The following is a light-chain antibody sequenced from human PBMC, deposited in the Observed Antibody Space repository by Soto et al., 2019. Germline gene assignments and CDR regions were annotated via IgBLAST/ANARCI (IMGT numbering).Light chain of an antibody. V-gene: IGLV2-14*01. J-gene: IGLJ3*02. CDR1: SSDVGSYNY. CDR2: EVS. Sequence: QSALTQPASVSGSPGQSITISCTGTSSDVGSYNYVSWYQQPPGKAPKLIIYEVSNRPSGVSNRFSGSKSGNTASLTISGLQAEDEANYYCSSFTTSNTSVFGGGTKLTVL. CDR3: SSFTTSNTSV.